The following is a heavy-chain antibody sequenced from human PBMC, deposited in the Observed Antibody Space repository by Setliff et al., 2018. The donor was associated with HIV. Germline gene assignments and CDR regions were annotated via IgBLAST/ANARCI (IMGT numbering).Heavy chain of an antibody. Sequence: GASVKVSCKASGYIFRNHYIHWVRQAPGKGLEWMAMINPENGDTINAQKFQGRITLASDTSTSTVYMELSSLTHEDTAIYFCATFLFRDSTDPYYRPPGDFPLYYFDYWAQGTLVTVSS. CDR2: INPENGDT. CDR3: ATFLFRDSTDPYYRPPGDFPLYYFDY. J-gene: IGHJ4*02. CDR1: GYIFRNHY. V-gene: IGHV1-46*01. D-gene: IGHD3-10*01.